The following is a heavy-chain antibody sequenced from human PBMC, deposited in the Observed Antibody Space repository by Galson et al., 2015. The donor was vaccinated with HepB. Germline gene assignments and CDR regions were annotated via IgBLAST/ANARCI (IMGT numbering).Heavy chain of an antibody. J-gene: IGHJ6*03. V-gene: IGHV4-59*01. CDR2: IYYSGST. CDR1: GGSISSYY. CDR3: ARVLKTRDGYSYYYYYMDV. Sequence: ETLSLTCTVSGGSISSYYWSWIRQPPGKGLEWIGYIYYSGSTNYNPSLKSRVTISVDTSKNRFSLKLSSVTAADTAVYYCARVLKTRDGYSYYYYYMDVWGKGTTVTVSS. D-gene: IGHD5-24*01.